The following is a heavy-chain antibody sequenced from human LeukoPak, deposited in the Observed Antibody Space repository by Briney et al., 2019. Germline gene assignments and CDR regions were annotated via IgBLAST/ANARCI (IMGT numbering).Heavy chain of an antibody. V-gene: IGHV4-34*01. CDR3: ARAHESSSYDY. CDR1: GGSFSGYY. Sequence: SETLSLTCAVYGGSFSGYYWSWIRQPPGKGLEWIGEINHSGSTNYNPSLKSRGTISVDTSKTQFSLKLSSVTAADTAVYYCARAHESSSYDYWGQGTLVTVSS. D-gene: IGHD6-6*01. J-gene: IGHJ4*02. CDR2: INHSGST.